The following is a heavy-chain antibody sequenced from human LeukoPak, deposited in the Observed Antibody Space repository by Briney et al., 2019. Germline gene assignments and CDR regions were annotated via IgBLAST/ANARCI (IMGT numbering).Heavy chain of an antibody. CDR2: MNPNSGNT. J-gene: IGHJ4*02. V-gene: IGHV1-8*01. D-gene: IGHD3-10*01. CDR1: GYTFTSYD. Sequence: ASVKVSCKASGYTFTSYDINWVRQATGQGLEWMGWMNPNSGNTGYAQKFQGRVTMTRNTSISTAYMELSSLRSEDTAVYYCARGARMVRGVLYYFDYWGQGTLVTVSS. CDR3: ARGARMVRGVLYYFDY.